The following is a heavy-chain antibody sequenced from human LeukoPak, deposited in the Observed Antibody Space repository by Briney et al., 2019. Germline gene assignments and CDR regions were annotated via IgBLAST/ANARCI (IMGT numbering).Heavy chain of an antibody. CDR1: GFNFNNYA. D-gene: IGHD3-10*01. CDR2: ITAGGDNT. V-gene: IGHV3-23*01. J-gene: IGHJ2*01. Sequence: PGGSLRLSCSASGFNFNNYAMNWVRLAPGKGLEWLATITAGGDNTYYTDAVRGRFTISRDNSKNTVNLEMNSLRAEDTAVYYCAKDPIPLLWFGESFDLWGRGTLVTVSS. CDR3: AKDPIPLLWFGESFDL.